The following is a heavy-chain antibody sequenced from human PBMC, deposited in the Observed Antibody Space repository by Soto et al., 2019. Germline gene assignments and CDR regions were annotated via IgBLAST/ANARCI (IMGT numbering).Heavy chain of an antibody. CDR2: IGTDGNT. CDR1: GVTLNSYA. D-gene: IGHD2-2*01. Sequence: PGGALRLCCAASGVTLNSYAMNWVRQAPGKGLAWVSAIGTDGNTYYANSVKGRFTISRDNSRTTLYLQMNSLRVEDTALYYCVRKYPGTRPFDYWGQGTLVTVSS. CDR3: VRKYPGTRPFDY. J-gene: IGHJ4*01. V-gene: IGHV3-23*01.